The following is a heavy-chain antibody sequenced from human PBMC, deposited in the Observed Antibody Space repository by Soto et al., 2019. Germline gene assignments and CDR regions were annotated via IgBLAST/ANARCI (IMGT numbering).Heavy chain of an antibody. J-gene: IGHJ4*02. CDR3: ARDLSHPWSGQPLGY. CDR2: INAGNGNT. CDR1: GYTFTSYA. D-gene: IGHD1-1*01. Sequence: ASVKVSCKASGYTFTSYAMHWVRQAPGQRLEWMGWINAGNGNTKYSQKFQGRVTITRDTSASTAYMELSSLRSEDTAVYYCARDLSHPWSGQPLGYWGQGTLVTVSS. V-gene: IGHV1-3*01.